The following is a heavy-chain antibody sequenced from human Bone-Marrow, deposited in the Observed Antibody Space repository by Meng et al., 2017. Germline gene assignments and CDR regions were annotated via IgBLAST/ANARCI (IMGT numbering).Heavy chain of an antibody. V-gene: IGHV1-69*06. D-gene: IGHD3-22*01. Sequence: SVKVSCKASGGTFSSYAISWLRQAPGQGLEWMGGIIPIFGTANYAQKFQGRVTITADKSTSTAYMELSSLRSEDTAVYYCARYYYDSSGRYYCYYGMDVWGQGTTVTVSS. CDR3: ARYYYDSSGRYYCYYGMDV. CDR1: GGTFSSYA. CDR2: IIPIFGTA. J-gene: IGHJ6*02.